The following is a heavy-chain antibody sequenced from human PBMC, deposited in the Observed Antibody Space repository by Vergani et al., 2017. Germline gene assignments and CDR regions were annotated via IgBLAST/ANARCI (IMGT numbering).Heavy chain of an antibody. D-gene: IGHD4-17*01. V-gene: IGHV3-66*02. Sequence: LVESGGGLVKPGGSLRLSCAASRFSVISHYMTWVRQAPGKGLEWVSTINIGGRTSYADSVKGRLTLTRDDSKNTLHLQMNSLRPEDTAVYYCARGMTTETTDLDGFDIWGQGTMVSVSS. CDR1: RFSVISHY. J-gene: IGHJ3*02. CDR2: INIGGRT. CDR3: ARGMTTETTDLDGFDI.